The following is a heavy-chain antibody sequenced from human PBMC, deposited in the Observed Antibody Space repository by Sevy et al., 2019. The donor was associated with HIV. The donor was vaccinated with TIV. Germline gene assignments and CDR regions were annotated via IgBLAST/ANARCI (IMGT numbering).Heavy chain of an antibody. D-gene: IGHD3-10*01. V-gene: IGHV3-53*01. CDR2: VYSGGTT. CDR1: GFTVNSDY. CDR3: ARHISFGELGRWFDP. J-gene: IGHJ5*02. Sequence: GGSLRLSCAASGFTVNSDYMSWVRQAPGKGLEWVSVVYSGGTTYYADSVKGRFTISRDNSKNILYLQMNSLRAEDTAVYYCARHISFGELGRWFDPWGQGTLVTVSA.